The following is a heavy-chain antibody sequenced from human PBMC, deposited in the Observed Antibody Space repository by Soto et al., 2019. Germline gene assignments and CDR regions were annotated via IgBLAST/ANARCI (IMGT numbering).Heavy chain of an antibody. Sequence: QLQLQESGPGLVKPSETLSLTCTVSGGSISSTSYYWGWIRQPPGKGLEWIGSIYYSGRNYYNPSVTSRVNISEDTSKSKFSLQLRSVTAADTAMYYCARLGKSYGSTYYFGMDVWGQGTTVTVSS. CDR3: ARLGKSYGSTYYFGMDV. J-gene: IGHJ6*02. CDR2: IYYSGRN. CDR1: GGSISSTSYY. V-gene: IGHV4-39*01. D-gene: IGHD6-13*01.